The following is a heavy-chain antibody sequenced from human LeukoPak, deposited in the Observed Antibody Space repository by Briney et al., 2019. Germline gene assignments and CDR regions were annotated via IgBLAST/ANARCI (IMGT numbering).Heavy chain of an antibody. CDR1: RYTFTGYY. J-gene: IGHJ4*02. Sequence: GASVKISCKASRYTFTGYYMHWVRQAPGQGLEWMGWINPNGGDTKYAQQFQGRVTMTRDTSIGTAYMELTSLRSDDTAVYYCAREGHTTSSGNDYWGQGTLVTVSS. V-gene: IGHV1-2*02. CDR3: AREGHTTSSGNDY. D-gene: IGHD6-6*01. CDR2: INPNGGDT.